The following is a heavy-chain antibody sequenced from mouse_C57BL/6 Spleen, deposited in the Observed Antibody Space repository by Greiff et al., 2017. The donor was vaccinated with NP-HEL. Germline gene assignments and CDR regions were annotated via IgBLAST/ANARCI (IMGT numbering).Heavy chain of an antibody. J-gene: IGHJ2*01. CDR3: TRVYDYDGGYFDY. Sequence: EVQLQQSGTVLARPGASVKMSCKTSGYTFTSYWMHWVKQRPGQGLEWIGAIYPGNSDTSYNQKFKGKAKLTAVTSASTAYMELSSLTNEDSAVYYWTRVYDYDGGYFDYWGQGTTLTVSS. D-gene: IGHD2-4*01. V-gene: IGHV1-5*01. CDR1: GYTFTSYW. CDR2: IYPGNSDT.